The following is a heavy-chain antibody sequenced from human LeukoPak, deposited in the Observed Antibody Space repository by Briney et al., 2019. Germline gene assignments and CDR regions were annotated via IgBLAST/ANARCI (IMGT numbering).Heavy chain of an antibody. Sequence: GGSLRLSCAVSGFTFSTFGMHWVRQAPGKGLEWVANIWHDGINKYYADSVKGRFTISRDNSKNTLYLRMNSLTAEDTAVYYCAKGVHSSGWWGTPPRDYLDYWGQGTLVTVSS. CDR2: IWHDGINK. CDR1: GFTFSTFG. V-gene: IGHV3-33*06. D-gene: IGHD6-19*01. CDR3: AKGVHSSGWWGTPPRDYLDY. J-gene: IGHJ4*02.